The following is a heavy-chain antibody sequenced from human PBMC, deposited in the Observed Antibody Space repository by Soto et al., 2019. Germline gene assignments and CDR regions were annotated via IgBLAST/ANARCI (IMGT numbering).Heavy chain of an antibody. V-gene: IGHV3-48*01. CDR3: ARDPPDDEMVRGVIDWFDP. J-gene: IGHJ5*02. CDR2: ISSGSSI. D-gene: IGHD3-10*01. CDR1: GFTFSSYS. Sequence: PGGSLRLSCAASGFTFSSYSMNWVRQAPGKGLEWVSYISSGSSIYYADSVKGRFTISRDNAKNSLYLQMNSLRAEDTAVYYCARDPPDDEMVRGVIDWFDPWGQGTLVTVSS.